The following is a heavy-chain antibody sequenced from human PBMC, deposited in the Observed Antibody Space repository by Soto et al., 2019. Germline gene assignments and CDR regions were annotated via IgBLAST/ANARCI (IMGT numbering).Heavy chain of an antibody. Sequence: SQTLSLTCAISGASVSSNSAAWNGIRQSPSRGLEWLGRTYYRSKWYNDYAVSVKSRITINPDTSKNQFSLQLNSVTPEDTAVYYCARDPGSGWNYYYYGMDVWGPGTMVTVYS. V-gene: IGHV6-1*01. CDR2: TYYRSKWYN. D-gene: IGHD6-19*01. CDR3: ARDPGSGWNYYYYGMDV. J-gene: IGHJ6*02. CDR1: GASVSSNSAA.